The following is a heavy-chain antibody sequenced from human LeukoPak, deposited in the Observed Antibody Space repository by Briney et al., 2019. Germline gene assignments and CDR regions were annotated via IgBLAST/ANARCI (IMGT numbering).Heavy chain of an antibody. CDR3: ARPLGEYSGYDRAFDY. V-gene: IGHV1-2*02. J-gene: IGHJ4*02. CDR1: GYIFTDYY. CDR2: INTNSGDT. Sequence: GSVKVSCTASGYIFTDYYMYWVRQAPGQGLEWMGGINTNSGDTNYAQTFKGRVTMTRDRSITTAYMKLRRLRPDDPAVYYLARPLGEYSGYDRAFDYWGQGTLVTVSS. D-gene: IGHD5-12*01.